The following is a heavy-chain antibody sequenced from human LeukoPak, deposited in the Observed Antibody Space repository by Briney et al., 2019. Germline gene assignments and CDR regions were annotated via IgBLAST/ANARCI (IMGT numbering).Heavy chain of an antibody. CDR1: GFTFDDYA. CDR2: ISWDGGST. CDR3: GKDITYYDIWSGYYYFDY. V-gene: IGHV3-43D*04. J-gene: IGHJ4*02. D-gene: IGHD3-3*01. Sequence: PGGSLRLSCVASGFTFDDYAMHWVRQAPGKGLEWVSLISWDGGSTYYAGSVKGRFTISRDNSKNSLYLQMNSLRAEDTALYYSGKDITYYDIWSGYYYFDYWGQGTLVTVSS.